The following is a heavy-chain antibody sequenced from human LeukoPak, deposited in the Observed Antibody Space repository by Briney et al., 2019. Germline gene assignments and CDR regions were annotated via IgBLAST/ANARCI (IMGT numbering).Heavy chain of an antibody. CDR1: GGTFSSYA. D-gene: IGHD6-19*01. J-gene: IGHJ4*02. V-gene: IGHV1-69*06. CDR3: ARQTLSSGWYLDY. Sequence: SVKVSCKASGGTFSSYAISWVRQAPGQGLEWMGGIIPIFGTANYAQKFQGRVTITADKSTSTAHMELSSLRSEDTAVYYCARQTLSSGWYLDYWGQGTLVTVSS. CDR2: IIPIFGTA.